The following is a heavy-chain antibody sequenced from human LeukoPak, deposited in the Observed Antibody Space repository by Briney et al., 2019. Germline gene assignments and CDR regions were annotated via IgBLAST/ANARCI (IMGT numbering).Heavy chain of an antibody. CDR3: ARRSSAWYFLDY. CDR1: AFTFSSYD. J-gene: IGHJ4*02. V-gene: IGHV3-30-3*01. D-gene: IGHD6-19*01. CDR2: ISYDGGNK. Sequence: GSLRLSCAASAFTFSSYDMHWVRQAPGKGLEWVALISYDGGNKYYADSVKGRFTISRDNSRNTLNLQMNSLRPEDTGVYFCARRSSAWYFLDYWGQGTLVTVSS.